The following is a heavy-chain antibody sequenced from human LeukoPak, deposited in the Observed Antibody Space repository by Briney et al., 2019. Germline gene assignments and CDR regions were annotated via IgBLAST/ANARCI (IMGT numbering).Heavy chain of an antibody. D-gene: IGHD2-2*01. CDR3: ATDSYCSSTSCYAYYYYGMDV. V-gene: IGHV1-69*13. J-gene: IGHJ6*02. CDR2: IIPIFGTA. CDR1: GGTFSSYA. Sequence: ASVTVSCTASGGTFSSYAISWVRQAPGQGLEWMGGIIPIFGTANYAQKFQGRVTITADESTSTAYMELSSLRSEDTAVYYCATDSYCSSTSCYAYYYYGMDVWGQGTTVTVSS.